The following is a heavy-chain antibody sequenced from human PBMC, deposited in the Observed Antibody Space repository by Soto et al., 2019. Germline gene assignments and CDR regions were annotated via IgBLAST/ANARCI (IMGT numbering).Heavy chain of an antibody. Sequence: EVQLLESGGGLVQPGGSLRLSFAASGFTFRYYTMSWVRQAPGKGLEWVSAISSSGDIIYYADSVKGRFTISRDNSKSTLYLQMTRLRADDTAVYYCADPVPAATHYDCSDMKAWGLGSTVTV. CDR3: ADPVPAATHYDCSDMKA. CDR2: ISSSGDII. D-gene: IGHD2-2*01. CDR1: GFTFRYYT. J-gene: IGHJ6*02. V-gene: IGHV3-23*01.